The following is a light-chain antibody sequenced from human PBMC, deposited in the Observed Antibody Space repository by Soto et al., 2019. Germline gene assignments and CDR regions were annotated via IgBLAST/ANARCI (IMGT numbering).Light chain of an antibody. CDR2: GVS. CDR3: QQYNNWPRT. CDR1: QLFSSN. J-gene: IGKJ5*01. Sequence: EIVMMQSPATLSVSPVESVTLSGRASQLFSSNLAWYQHKPGQAPRLLIYGVSTRDTGVPDRFSGSASGTEFTLTISSLQSEDFAVYYCQQYNNWPRTFGQGTRLEIK. V-gene: IGKV3-15*01.